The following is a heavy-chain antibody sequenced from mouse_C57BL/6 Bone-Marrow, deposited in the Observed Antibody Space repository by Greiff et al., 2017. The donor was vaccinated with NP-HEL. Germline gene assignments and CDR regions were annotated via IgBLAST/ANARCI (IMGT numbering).Heavy chain of an antibody. Sequence: EVQLQQSGPELVKPGASVKISCKASGYTFTDYYMNWVKQSHGKSLEWIGDINPNNGGTSYNQKFKGKATLTVDKSSSTAYMELRSLTSEDSAVYYCAREHGPYYFDYWGQGTTLTVSS. V-gene: IGHV1-26*01. CDR2: INPNNGGT. CDR1: GYTFTDYY. CDR3: AREHGPYYFDY. J-gene: IGHJ2*01.